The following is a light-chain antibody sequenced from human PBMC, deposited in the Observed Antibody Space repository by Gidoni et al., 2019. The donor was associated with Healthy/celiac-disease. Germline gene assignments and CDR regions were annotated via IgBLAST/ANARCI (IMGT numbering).Light chain of an antibody. Sequence: EIVLTQSPATLSLSPGESATLSCRASQSVSSYLAWYQQKPGQAPRLLIYDASNRATGIPARFSGSGSGTDFTLTISSLEPEDFAVYYCQQRSNWPPVWTFXQXTKVESK. CDR3: QQRSNWPPVWT. J-gene: IGKJ1*01. V-gene: IGKV3-11*01. CDR2: DAS. CDR1: QSVSSY.